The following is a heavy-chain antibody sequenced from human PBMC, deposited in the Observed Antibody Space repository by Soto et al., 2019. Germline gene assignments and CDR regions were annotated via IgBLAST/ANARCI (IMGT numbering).Heavy chain of an antibody. CDR1: GDSVSSYSAA. V-gene: IGHV6-1*01. D-gene: IGHD1-1*01. CDR2: TYYRSKWYS. Sequence: QTLSLTCDIAGDSVSSYSAAWKWNRQTPSRGLEWLGRTYYRSKWYSNYAISVKSRVTVNPDTFKNQFSLQLNSVTPEDTAVYYCARGSWDDVSGHYYMDVWGKGTTVTVSS. J-gene: IGHJ6*03. CDR3: ARGSWDDVSGHYYMDV.